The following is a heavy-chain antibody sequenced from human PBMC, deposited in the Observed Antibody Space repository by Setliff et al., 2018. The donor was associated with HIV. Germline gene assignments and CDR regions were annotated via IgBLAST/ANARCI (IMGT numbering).Heavy chain of an antibody. CDR2: INPSGGST. Sequence: ASVKVSCKASGYTFTSYYMHWVRQAPGQGLEWMGIINPSGGSTSYAQKFQGRVTMTRDTSISTAYMELSRLRSDDTAVYYCARGVGINYYYYYGMDVWGQGTTVTVSS. CDR3: ARGVGINYYYYYGMDV. CDR1: GYTFTSYY. V-gene: IGHV1-46*01. J-gene: IGHJ6*02. D-gene: IGHD1-26*01.